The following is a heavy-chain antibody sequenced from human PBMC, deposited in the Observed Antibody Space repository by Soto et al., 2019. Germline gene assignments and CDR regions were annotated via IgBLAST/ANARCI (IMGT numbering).Heavy chain of an antibody. CDR2: IYYSGST. CDR1: GGSISSYY. D-gene: IGHD6-13*01. CDR3: ARVSKNSSFLDY. Sequence: SETLSLTCTVSGGSISSYYWSWIRQPPGKGLEWIGYIYYSGSTNYNPSLKSRVTISVDTSKNQFSLKLSSVTAADTAVYYCARVSKNSSFLDYWGPGTLVTVSS. J-gene: IGHJ4*02. V-gene: IGHV4-59*01.